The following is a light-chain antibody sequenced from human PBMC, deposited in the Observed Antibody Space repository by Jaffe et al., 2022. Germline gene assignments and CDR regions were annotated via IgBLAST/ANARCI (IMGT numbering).Light chain of an antibody. J-gene: IGLJ3*02. CDR2: EVT. CDR3: LSYAGNYKAV. CDR1: SSDVGGYNY. V-gene: IGLV2-8*01. Sequence: QSALTQPPSASGSPGQSVTISCTGTSSDVGGYNYVSWYQQHPGKAPKLMLYEVTKRPSGIPDRFSGSKSGNTASLTVSGLQTEDEADYFCLSYAGNYKAVFGGGTKLTVL.